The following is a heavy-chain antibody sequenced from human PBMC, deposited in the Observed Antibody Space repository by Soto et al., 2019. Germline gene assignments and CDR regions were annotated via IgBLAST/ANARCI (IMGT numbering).Heavy chain of an antibody. CDR3: GKDGDIVPGAHFDY. D-gene: IGHD5-12*01. Sequence: SETLSLTCTVSGGSISSYYWSWIRQPPGKGLEWIGYIYYSGSTNYNPSLKSRVTISVDKSKNQFSLKLSSVTAADTAVYFCGKDGDIVPGAHFDYWGQGAPVTVSS. CDR2: IYYSGST. V-gene: IGHV4-59*12. CDR1: GGSISSYY. J-gene: IGHJ4*02.